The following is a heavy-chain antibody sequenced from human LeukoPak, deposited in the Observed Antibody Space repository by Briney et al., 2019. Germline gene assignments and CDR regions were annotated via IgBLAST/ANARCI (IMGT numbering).Heavy chain of an antibody. CDR2: FYRGESDP. CDR1: GYSFTSYW. CDR3: ARQMYRGYDLGY. J-gene: IGHJ4*02. V-gene: IGHV5-51*01. Sequence: GESLKISFRGSGYSFTSYWIAWVRQMPGKGLDWMGIFYRGESDPRFSASFQGPVTISPDQPISNPYLQWRCLKASGTAMYYSARQMYRGYDLGYWGQGTLVTVSS. D-gene: IGHD5-12*01.